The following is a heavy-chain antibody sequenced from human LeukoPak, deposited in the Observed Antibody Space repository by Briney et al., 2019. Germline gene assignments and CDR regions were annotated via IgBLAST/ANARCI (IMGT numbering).Heavy chain of an antibody. CDR3: ARSSGWYHYYYYMDV. J-gene: IGHJ6*03. V-gene: IGHV3-48*03. D-gene: IGHD6-19*01. CDR1: GFTFSSYE. Sequence: PGGSLRLSCAASGFTFSSYEMSWVRQAPGKGLEWVSYISSSGSTIYYADSVKGRFTISRDNAKNSLYLQMNSLRAEDTAVYYCARSSGWYHYYYYMDVWGKGTTVTVSS. CDR2: ISSSGSTI.